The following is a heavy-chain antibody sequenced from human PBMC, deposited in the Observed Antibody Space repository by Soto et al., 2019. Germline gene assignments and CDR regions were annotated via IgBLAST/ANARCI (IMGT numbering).Heavy chain of an antibody. J-gene: IGHJ6*02. V-gene: IGHV1-24*01. CDR1: GYTLTELS. D-gene: IGHD4-17*01. CDR2: FDPEDGET. CDR3: ATIPLTTVTTYYYYGMDV. Sequence: ASLKVSCKVSGYTLTELSMHWVRQAPGKGLEWMGGFDPEDGETIYAQKFQGRVTMTEDTSTDTAYMELSSLRSEDTAVYYCATIPLTTVTTYYYYGMDVWGQGTTVTVSS.